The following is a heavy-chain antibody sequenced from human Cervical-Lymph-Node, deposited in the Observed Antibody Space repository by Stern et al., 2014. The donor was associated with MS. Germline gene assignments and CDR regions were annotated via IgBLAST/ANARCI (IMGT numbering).Heavy chain of an antibody. V-gene: IGHV3-33*01. CDR2: IWYDGSNP. J-gene: IGHJ4*02. CDR1: GFSFSRYA. Sequence: VHLVESGGGVVQPGRSLRLSCAASGFSFSRYAMHWVRQAPGKGLEWVALIWYDGSNPYYADSVTGRFTISRENFKNTLYLQMNSLRAEDTAVYYCASAYSSSHYYFDYWGQGTLVTVSS. CDR3: ASAYSSSHYYFDY. D-gene: IGHD6-13*01.